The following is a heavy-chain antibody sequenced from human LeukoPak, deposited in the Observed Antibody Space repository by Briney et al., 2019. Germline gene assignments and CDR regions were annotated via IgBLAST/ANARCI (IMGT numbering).Heavy chain of an antibody. V-gene: IGHV1-69*05. CDR2: IITIFGTA. CDR3: ARGVREMATMFFTLNY. J-gene: IGHJ4*02. D-gene: IGHD5-24*01. CDR1: GGTFSSYA. Sequence: SVRVSCTASGGTFSSYAISWVRQAPGQGLEWMGGIITIFGTANYAQTFQGRVTITTDESTSTAYMELSSLRSEDTAVYYCARGVREMATMFFTLNYWGQGTLVTVSS.